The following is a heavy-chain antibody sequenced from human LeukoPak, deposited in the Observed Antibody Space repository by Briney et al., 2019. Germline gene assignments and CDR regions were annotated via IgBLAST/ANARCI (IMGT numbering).Heavy chain of an antibody. J-gene: IGHJ4*02. CDR2: IYYSAST. CDR1: GGSISSSSYY. V-gene: IGHV4-39*07. Sequence: SETLSLTCTVSGGSISSSSYYWGWIRQPPGKGLEWIGSIYYSASTYYNPSLKSRVTISVDTSKNQFSLKLSSVTAADTAVYYCARRELWPLYFDYWGQGTLVTVSS. CDR3: ARRELWPLYFDY. D-gene: IGHD1-26*01.